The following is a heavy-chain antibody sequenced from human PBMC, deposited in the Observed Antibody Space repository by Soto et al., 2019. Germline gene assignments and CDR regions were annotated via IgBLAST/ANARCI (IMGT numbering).Heavy chain of an antibody. D-gene: IGHD3-10*01. CDR1: GYSFTSYW. Sequence: GESLKISCKGSGYSFTSYWISWVRQMPGKGLEWMGRIDPSDSYTNYSPSFQGHVTISADKSISTAYLQWSSLKASDTAMYYCARPNEITMVRGVNPYGMDVWGQGTTVTVS. V-gene: IGHV5-10-1*01. J-gene: IGHJ6*02. CDR2: IDPSDSYT. CDR3: ARPNEITMVRGVNPYGMDV.